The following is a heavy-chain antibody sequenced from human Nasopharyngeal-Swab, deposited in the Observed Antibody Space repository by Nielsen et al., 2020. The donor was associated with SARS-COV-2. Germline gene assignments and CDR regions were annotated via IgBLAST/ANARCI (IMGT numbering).Heavy chain of an antibody. V-gene: IGHV3-66*02. CDR2: IYSGGST. J-gene: IGHJ6*03. CDR1: GFTASSNY. Sequence: GASLKTSCAASGFTASSNYMSRVRPAPGKGLEWVSVIYSGGSTYHADSVKGRFTISRDNSKNTLYLQMNSLRAEDTAVYYCARDHSYGSRYYYYYYMDVWGKGTTVTVSS. CDR3: ARDHSYGSRYYYYYYMDV. D-gene: IGHD5-18*01.